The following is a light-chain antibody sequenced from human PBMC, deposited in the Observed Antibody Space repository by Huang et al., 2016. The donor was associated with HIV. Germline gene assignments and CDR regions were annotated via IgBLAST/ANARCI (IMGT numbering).Light chain of an antibody. CDR1: QSVLYSSNNKNY. CDR3: QQYYSTPLT. Sequence: DIVMTQSPDSLAVSLGERATINCKSSQSVLYSSNNKNYLAWYQQKPGQPPKLLIYWASTRESGVPDRFSGSGSGTDFTLTISSQQAEDVAVYYCQQYYSTPLTFGGGTKVEI. J-gene: IGKJ4*01. V-gene: IGKV4-1*01. CDR2: WAS.